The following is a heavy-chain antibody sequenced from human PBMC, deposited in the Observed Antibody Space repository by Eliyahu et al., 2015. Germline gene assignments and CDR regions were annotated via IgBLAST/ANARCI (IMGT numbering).Heavy chain of an antibody. D-gene: IGHD1-1*01. CDR2: INPNSXXT. CDR3: ARGLELRIMYAEYLXY. CDR1: GSXFTAYY. V-gene: IGHV1-2*02. J-gene: IGHJ1*01. Sequence: QVQLVQGGPEVKNTGASVKVSCETSGSXFTAYYLHWVRQAPGQGFEWMGGINPNSXXTLYAENFQGRVTMTRDSSTRTVYMELTRLRSDDTAVYYCARGLELRIMYAEYLXYWGQGTLVTVSS.